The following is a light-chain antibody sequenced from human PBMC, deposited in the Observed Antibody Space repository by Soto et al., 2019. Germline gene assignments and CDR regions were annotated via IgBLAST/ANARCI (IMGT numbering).Light chain of an antibody. CDR2: YVN. CDR3: CSCAGGSTWV. V-gene: IGLV2-11*01. J-gene: IGLJ3*02. Sequence: QSALTQPRSVSGSPGQSVTISCTGTTSDIGRYDYVSWYQQHPTKAPKLMIYYVNQRPSGVPDRFSGSKSGNTASLTISGLQADDEADYYCCSCAGGSTWVFGGGTKLTVL. CDR1: TSDIGRYDY.